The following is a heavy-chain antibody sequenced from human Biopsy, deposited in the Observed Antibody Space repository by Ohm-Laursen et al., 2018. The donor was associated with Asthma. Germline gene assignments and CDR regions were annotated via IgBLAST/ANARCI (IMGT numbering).Heavy chain of an antibody. D-gene: IGHD4-17*01. CDR3: ASDFPKDYVRYNFQF. V-gene: IGHV1-24*01. CDR1: GYSLTDLS. J-gene: IGHJ4*02. Sequence: SVKVSCKISGYSLTDLSMHWVRQAPGQGLEWMGGHDHEEGGTVNAWRFQGRVTMTEDTSTDTAYMELSRLSSDDTAVYYCASDFPKDYVRYNFQFWGQGTLVTVSS. CDR2: HDHEEGGT.